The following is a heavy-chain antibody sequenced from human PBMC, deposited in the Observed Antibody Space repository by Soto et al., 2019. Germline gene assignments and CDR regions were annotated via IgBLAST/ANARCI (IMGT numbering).Heavy chain of an antibody. J-gene: IGHJ5*02. D-gene: IGHD3-22*01. Sequence: PGGSLILSCAASGLSFSNLGFHWVRQAPGKGLEWVALKWFDGTDKYYADSVKGRFTISRDNSKDTVYLQMDSLRAEDTAVYYCASQSHYYDSSGTWGQGTLVTVSS. CDR2: KWFDGTDK. CDR1: GLSFSNLG. CDR3: ASQSHYYDSSGT. V-gene: IGHV3-33*01.